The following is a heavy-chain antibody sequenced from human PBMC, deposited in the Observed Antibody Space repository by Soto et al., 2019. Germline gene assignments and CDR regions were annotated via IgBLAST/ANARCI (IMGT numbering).Heavy chain of an antibody. J-gene: IGHJ5*02. D-gene: IGHD5-18*01. Sequence: SETWSITCTVSGGSISSSSYYWGWIRQPPGKGLEWIGSIYYSGSTYYNPSLKSRVTISVDPSKNQFSMKLSSVTAADTAVYYCARLRGYSYGLNWFDPWGQGTLFT. CDR3: ARLRGYSYGLNWFDP. CDR2: IYYSGST. CDR1: GGSISSSSYY. V-gene: IGHV4-39*01.